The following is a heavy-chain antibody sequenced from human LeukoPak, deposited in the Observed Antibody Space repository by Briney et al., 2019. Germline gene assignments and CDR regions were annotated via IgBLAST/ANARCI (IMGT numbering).Heavy chain of an antibody. CDR2: GYHSGGT. Sequence: PSETLSLTCAVSGDSISNGAFSWNWIRQPPGKGLEWIGFGYHSGGTYYNPSLKSRVIISVDGSKNQFSLELSSVTAADTAVYYCARVGWSGYSTTFDYWGQGTLVTVSS. CDR3: ARVGWSGYSTTFDY. CDR1: GDSISNGAFS. D-gene: IGHD2-21*01. V-gene: IGHV4-30-2*01. J-gene: IGHJ4*02.